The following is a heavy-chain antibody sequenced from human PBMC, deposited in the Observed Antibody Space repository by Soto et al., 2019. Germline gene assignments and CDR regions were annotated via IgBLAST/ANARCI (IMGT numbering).Heavy chain of an antibody. V-gene: IGHV5-51*01. Sequence: PGESLKISCEASGYSFTFYWIGWVRQLPGKGLGWMGIIYPDDSDTRYSPSFQGQVTISADKSITTAFLQWSSLKASDTGMYYCARHQGEQSAFDIWGQGTMVTVSS. CDR1: GYSFTFYW. CDR2: IYPDDSDT. D-gene: IGHD3-16*01. J-gene: IGHJ3*02. CDR3: ARHQGEQSAFDI.